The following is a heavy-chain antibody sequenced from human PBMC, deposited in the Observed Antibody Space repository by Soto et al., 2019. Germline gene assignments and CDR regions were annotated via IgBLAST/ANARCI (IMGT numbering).Heavy chain of an antibody. Sequence: EVQLLESGGGLVQPGGSLRLSCAASGFTFSSYAMSWVRQSPGRGLEWVSAISGSGGSTYYADSVKGRFTISRDNSKNTLYLQMNSLRAEDTAVYYCAKGSVEQLVCYFDYLGQGTLVTVSS. J-gene: IGHJ4*02. CDR2: ISGSGGST. V-gene: IGHV3-23*01. CDR1: GFTFSSYA. CDR3: AKGSVEQLVCYFDY. D-gene: IGHD6-6*01.